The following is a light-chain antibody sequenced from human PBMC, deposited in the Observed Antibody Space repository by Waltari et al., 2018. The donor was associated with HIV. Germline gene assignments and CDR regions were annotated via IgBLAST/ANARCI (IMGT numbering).Light chain of an antibody. V-gene: IGLV7-43*01. Sequence: QTVVTQEPFLTVSPGATVTLTCASPPGAVTTGSTPNWFQQKPGQAPRSLIYSTDNKNPWTPPRFSGSLLGGKAALTLSGVQPEDEAGYYWLLYYGGAQRYVFGTGTKFTV. CDR3: LLYYGGAQRYV. J-gene: IGLJ1*01. CDR1: PGAVTTGST. CDR2: STD.